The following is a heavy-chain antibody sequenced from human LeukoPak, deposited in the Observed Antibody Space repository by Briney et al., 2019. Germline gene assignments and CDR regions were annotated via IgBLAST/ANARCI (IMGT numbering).Heavy chain of an antibody. CDR1: GGTFSSYT. V-gene: IGHV1-69*02. Sequence: SVKVSCKASGGTFSSYTISWVRQAPGQGLEWMGGIIPILGIANYAQKFQGRVTITADKSTSTAYMELSSLRSEDTAVYYCARFSGYSSPFDAFDIWGQGTMVTVSS. CDR3: ARFSGYSSPFDAFDI. J-gene: IGHJ3*02. D-gene: IGHD6-19*01. CDR2: IIPILGIA.